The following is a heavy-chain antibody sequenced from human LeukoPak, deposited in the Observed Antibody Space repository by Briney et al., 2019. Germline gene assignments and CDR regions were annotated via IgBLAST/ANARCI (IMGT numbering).Heavy chain of an antibody. CDR1: GFTFSSYS. CDR3: TRVDAHRDYYDSSGVHAFDI. Sequence: PGGSLRLSCAASGFTFSSYSMNWVRQAPGKGLEWVSYISSSRSTIYYGDSVKGRFTISRDNARNSLYLQMNSLRAEDTAVYYCTRVDAHRDYYDSSGVHAFDIWGQGTMVTVSS. CDR2: ISSSRSTI. D-gene: IGHD3-22*01. J-gene: IGHJ3*02. V-gene: IGHV3-48*01.